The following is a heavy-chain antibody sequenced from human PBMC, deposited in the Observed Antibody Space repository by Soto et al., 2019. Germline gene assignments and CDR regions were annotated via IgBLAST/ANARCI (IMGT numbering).Heavy chain of an antibody. V-gene: IGHV3-48*02. CDR1: GFTFSYYS. CDR2: ISSSSSTI. CDR3: VRDPPYSGSYLDDY. J-gene: IGHJ4*02. Sequence: EVQLVESGGGLVQPGGSLRLSCAASGFTFSYYSMNWVRQAPGKGLEWVSYISSSSSTIYYADSVKGRFTISRDNAKNSLYLQMDSLRDEDTAVYYCVRDPPYSGSYLDDYWGQGTLVTVSS. D-gene: IGHD1-26*01.